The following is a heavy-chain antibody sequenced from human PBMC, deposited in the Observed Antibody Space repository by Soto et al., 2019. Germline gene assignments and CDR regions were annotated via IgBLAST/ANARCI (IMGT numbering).Heavy chain of an antibody. J-gene: IGHJ6*02. D-gene: IGHD1-1*01. Sequence: QFQLVQSGAEVKKPGASVKVSCKASGYNFTRFGISWVRQAPGHGLEWMGWMGAHSGHTRQAQKFQGRLTMTTDASMNTDEIDLRCLTSDDPALYYCGREWHQLAQEDYYHFSGMDVWGQGTTVIVSS. CDR2: MGAHSGHT. CDR3: GREWHQLAQEDYYHFSGMDV. CDR1: GYNFTRFG. V-gene: IGHV1-18*01.